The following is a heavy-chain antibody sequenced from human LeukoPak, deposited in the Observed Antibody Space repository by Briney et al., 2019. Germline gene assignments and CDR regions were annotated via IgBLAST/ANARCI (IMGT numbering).Heavy chain of an antibody. Sequence: ASVKVSCKVSGYTLTELSMHWVRQAPGKGLEWTGGFDPEDGETIYAQKFQGRVTMTEDTSTDTAYMELSSLRSEDTAVYYCATAYCSSTSCYTGLDYWGQGTLVTVSS. CDR2: FDPEDGET. V-gene: IGHV1-24*01. CDR3: ATAYCSSTSCYTGLDY. CDR1: GYTLTELS. J-gene: IGHJ4*02. D-gene: IGHD2-2*02.